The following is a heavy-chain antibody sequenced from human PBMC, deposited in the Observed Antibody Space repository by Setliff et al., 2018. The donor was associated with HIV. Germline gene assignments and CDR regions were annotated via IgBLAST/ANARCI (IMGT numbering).Heavy chain of an antibody. CDR3: ARFDHASIDY. CDR1: GGSISSGNYY. D-gene: IGHD2-2*01. Sequence: PSETLSLTCTVSGGSISSGNYYWNWIRQHPGKGLEWIGYIYYSGATYYNPSLKGRVTLSIDTSKNQFSLNLSSVTAADTAVYYCARFDHASIDYWGQGTLVTVSS. J-gene: IGHJ4*02. CDR2: IYYSGAT. V-gene: IGHV4-31*03.